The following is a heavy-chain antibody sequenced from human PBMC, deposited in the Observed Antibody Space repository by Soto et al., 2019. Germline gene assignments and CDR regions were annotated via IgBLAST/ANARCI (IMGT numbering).Heavy chain of an antibody. CDR1: GFTFSSYG. CDR2: ISYDGSNK. V-gene: IGHV3-30*18. J-gene: IGHJ4*02. CDR3: AKELREVPSGY. Sequence: GGSLRLSCAASGFTFSSYGMHWVRQAPGKGLEWVAVISYDGSNKYYADSVKGRFTISRDNSKNTLYLQMNSLRAEDTAVYYCAKELREVPSGYWGQGTRVTVS. D-gene: IGHD1-26*01.